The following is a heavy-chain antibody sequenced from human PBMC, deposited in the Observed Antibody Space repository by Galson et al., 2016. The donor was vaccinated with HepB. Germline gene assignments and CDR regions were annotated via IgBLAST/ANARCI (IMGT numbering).Heavy chain of an antibody. D-gene: IGHD3-3*02. CDR2: VSSDGTKT. J-gene: IGHJ6*04. V-gene: IGHV3-30-3*01. CDR3: ARDPHFV. CDR1: GFTFSDYD. Sequence: RSLRLSCATSGFTFSDYDIHWVRQAPGKGLEWVAIVSSDGTKTHHADSVKGRFSISRDNANSTLYLHMSLLRPEDTGVYYCARDPHFVWGRGTTVIVSS.